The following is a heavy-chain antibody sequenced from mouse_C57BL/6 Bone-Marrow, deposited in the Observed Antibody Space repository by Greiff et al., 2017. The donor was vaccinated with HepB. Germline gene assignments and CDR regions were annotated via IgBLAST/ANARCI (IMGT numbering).Heavy chain of an antibody. Sequence: VQLQQPGAELVKPGASVKLSCKASGYTFTSYWMQWVQQRPGQGLEWIGEIDPSDSYTNYNQKFKGKATLTVDKSSSTAYMQLSSLTSEDSAVYYSARSGSWVFAYWGQGTLVTVSA. CDR1: GYTFTSYW. D-gene: IGHD3-1*01. J-gene: IGHJ3*01. CDR2: IDPSDSYT. CDR3: ARSGSWVFAY. V-gene: IGHV1-50*01.